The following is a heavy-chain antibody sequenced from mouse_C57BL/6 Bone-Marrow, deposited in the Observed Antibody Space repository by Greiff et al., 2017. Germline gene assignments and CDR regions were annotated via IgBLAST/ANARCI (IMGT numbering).Heavy chain of an antibody. Sequence: DVQLVESGPGLVNPSQSLSLTCSVTGYSFTSCYYWNWIRQFPGNKLEWMGYISYDGSNNYNPSLKNRISITRDTSKNQICLKLNSVTTEDTATYYCAREKGIRPCWGQGTLVTVSA. CDR3: AREKGIRPC. D-gene: IGHD1-2*01. CDR2: ISYDGSN. V-gene: IGHV3-6*01. J-gene: IGHJ3*01. CDR1: GYSFTSCYY.